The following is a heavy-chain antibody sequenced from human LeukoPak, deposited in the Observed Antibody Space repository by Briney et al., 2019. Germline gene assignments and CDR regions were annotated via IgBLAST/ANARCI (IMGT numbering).Heavy chain of an antibody. V-gene: IGHV1-2*02. J-gene: IGHJ5*02. CDR1: GGTFSSYP. CDR2: INPNSGGT. D-gene: IGHD3-22*01. Sequence: GASVKVSCKASGGTFSSYPFTWVRQAPGQGLEWMGWINPNSGGTNYAQKFQGRVTMTRDTSISTAYTELSRLRSDDTAVYYCARDYDSSHRGGPNWFDPWGQGTLVTVSS. CDR3: ARDYDSSHRGGPNWFDP.